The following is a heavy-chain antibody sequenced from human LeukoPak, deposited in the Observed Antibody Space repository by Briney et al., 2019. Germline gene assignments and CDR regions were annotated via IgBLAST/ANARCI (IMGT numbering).Heavy chain of an antibody. CDR3: ARTFRNYGQSNHFDS. J-gene: IGHJ4*02. V-gene: IGHV4-61*01. CDR2: IYYSGST. Sequence: SETLSLTCTVSGGSVSSGSYYWSWMRQPPGKGLEWIGYIYYSGSTNYNPSLKSRVTISVDTSKNQFTLKLSSVTAADTAVYYCARTFRNYGQSNHFDSWGQGTLVTVSS. D-gene: IGHD1-7*01. CDR1: GGSVSSGSYY.